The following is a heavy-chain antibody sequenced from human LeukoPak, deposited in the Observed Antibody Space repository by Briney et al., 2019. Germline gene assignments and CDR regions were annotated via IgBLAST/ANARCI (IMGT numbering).Heavy chain of an antibody. CDR3: GVCSGGSYRPVNGFDV. D-gene: IGHD2-15*01. V-gene: IGHV1-69*05. CDR1: GGTFSSYA. Sequence: GASVKVSCKASGGTFSSYAISWVRQAPGQGLEWMGGIIPIFGTANYAQKFQGRVTITTDESTSTAYMELSSLRSDDTAVYYCGVCSGGSYRPVNGFDVWGQGTMVSVSP. J-gene: IGHJ3*01. CDR2: IIPIFGTA.